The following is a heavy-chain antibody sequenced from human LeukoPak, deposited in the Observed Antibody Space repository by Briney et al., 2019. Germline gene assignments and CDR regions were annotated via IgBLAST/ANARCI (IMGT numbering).Heavy chain of an antibody. CDR3: AHDVGIVPFDY. Sequence: PGRSLRLSCAASGFIFSTYGIHWVRQAPGKGLEWVSFIRYDGSNIYFADCVKGRFTISRDRSKNIVFLQMNSLIPEDRAVYYFAHDVGIVPFDYWGQGTLVSVSS. V-gene: IGHV3-30*02. D-gene: IGHD1-26*01. CDR1: GFIFSTYG. CDR2: IRYDGSNI. J-gene: IGHJ4*02.